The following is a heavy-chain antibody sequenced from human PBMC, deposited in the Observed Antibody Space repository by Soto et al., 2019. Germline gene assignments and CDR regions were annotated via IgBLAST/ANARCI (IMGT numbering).Heavy chain of an antibody. CDR1: GGSVSSGSYY. Sequence: PSETLSLTCTVSGGSVSSGSYYWSWIRQPPGKGLEWIGYIYYSGSTNYNPSLKSRVTISVDTSKNQFSLKLNSMTAADTAVYYCARHNYGSGSTYFDYWGQGTVVTVSS. CDR3: ARHNYGSGSTYFDY. CDR2: IYYSGST. D-gene: IGHD3-10*01. V-gene: IGHV4-61*01. J-gene: IGHJ4*02.